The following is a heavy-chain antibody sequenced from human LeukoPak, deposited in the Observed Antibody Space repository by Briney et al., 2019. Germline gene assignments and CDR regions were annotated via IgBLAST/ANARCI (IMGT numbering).Heavy chain of an antibody. CDR3: GRDQSADFIDY. V-gene: IGHV3-74*01. CDR1: GFTFSRYW. CDR2: INSDGSST. D-gene: IGHD2/OR15-2a*01. Sequence: GGSLRLSCAASGFTFSRYWTHWVRQAPGKGLGWVSRINSDGSSTSYADSVKGRFSISRDNAKNTLYLQMNSLRAEDTAVYYCGRDQSADFIDYWGQGTLVTVSS. J-gene: IGHJ4*02.